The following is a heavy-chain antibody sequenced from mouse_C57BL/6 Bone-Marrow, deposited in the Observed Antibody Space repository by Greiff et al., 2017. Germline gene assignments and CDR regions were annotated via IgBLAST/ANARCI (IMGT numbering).Heavy chain of an antibody. Sequence: QVQLQQPGAELVKPGASVKMSCKASGYTFTSYWITWVKQRPGQGLEWIGDIYPGSGSTNYNEKFKSKATLTVDTSSSTAYMQLSSLTSEDSAVYYCARDYSNYGGFAYWGQGTLVTVSP. V-gene: IGHV1-55*01. CDR2: IYPGSGST. J-gene: IGHJ3*01. CDR3: ARDYSNYGGFAY. D-gene: IGHD2-5*01. CDR1: GYTFTSYW.